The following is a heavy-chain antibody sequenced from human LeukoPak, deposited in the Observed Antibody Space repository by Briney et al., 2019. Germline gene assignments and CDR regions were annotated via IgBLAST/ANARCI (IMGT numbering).Heavy chain of an antibody. CDR1: GFTFSSYA. V-gene: IGHV3-23*01. Sequence: GGSLRLSCAASGFTFSSYAMSWVRQAPGKGLERVSATSGSGGSTYYADSVKGRFTISRDNSKNTLYLQMNSLRAEDTAVYYCAKTSTMIVVVWAFDIWGQGTMVTVSS. D-gene: IGHD3-22*01. CDR2: TSGSGGST. J-gene: IGHJ3*02. CDR3: AKTSTMIVVVWAFDI.